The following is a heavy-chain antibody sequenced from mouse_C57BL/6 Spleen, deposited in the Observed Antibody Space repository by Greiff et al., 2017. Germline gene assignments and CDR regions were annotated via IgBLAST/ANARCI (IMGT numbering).Heavy chain of an antibody. CDR1: GYSITSGYY. D-gene: IGHD4-1*01. CDR2: ISYDGSN. Sequence: EVKLEESGPGLVKPSQSLSLTCSVTGYSITSGYYWNWIRQFPGNKLEWMGYISYDGSNNYNPSLKNRISITRDTSKNQFFLKLNSVTTEDTATYYCARGSWDLFDYWGQGTTLTVSS. J-gene: IGHJ2*01. V-gene: IGHV3-6*01. CDR3: ARGSWDLFDY.